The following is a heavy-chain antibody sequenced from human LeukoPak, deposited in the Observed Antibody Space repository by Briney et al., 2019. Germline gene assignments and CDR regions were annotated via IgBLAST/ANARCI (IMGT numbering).Heavy chain of an antibody. Sequence: GGSLRLSCAASGFTFSSYAMSWVRQAPGKGLEWVSAISGSGGSTYYADSVKGRFTISRDNSKNTLYLQMNSLRAEDTAVYYCARAYDSSGYPLVGYWGQGTLVTVSS. J-gene: IGHJ4*02. CDR1: GFTFSSYA. CDR3: ARAYDSSGYPLVGY. CDR2: ISGSGGST. D-gene: IGHD3-22*01. V-gene: IGHV3-23*01.